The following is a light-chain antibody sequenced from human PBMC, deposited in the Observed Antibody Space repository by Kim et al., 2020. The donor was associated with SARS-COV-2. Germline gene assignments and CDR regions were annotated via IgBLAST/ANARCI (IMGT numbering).Light chain of an antibody. J-gene: IGLJ3*02. V-gene: IGLV2-14*03. CDR2: DVN. Sequence: GQSITSSCTGTSRDIGGYNYVSRYQQHPGKAPKLLIYDVNKWPSGVSNRFSGSKSGNTASLTISGLQAEDEADYYCSSYTSSKTWVFGGGTRLTVL. CDR3: SSYTSSKTWV. CDR1: SRDIGGYNY.